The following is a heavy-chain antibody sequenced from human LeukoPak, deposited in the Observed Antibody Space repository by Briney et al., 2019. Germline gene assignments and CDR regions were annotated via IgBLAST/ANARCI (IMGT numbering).Heavy chain of an antibody. V-gene: IGHV1-2*04. J-gene: IGHJ4*02. CDR1: GYTFTGYY. Sequence: ASVKVSCKASGYTFTGYYMHWVRQAPGQGLEWMGWINPNSGGTNYAQKFQGWVTMTRDTSISTAYMELSRLRSDDTAVYYRARDYDYGSGSYDYWGQGTLVTVSS. CDR3: ARDYDYGSGSYDY. D-gene: IGHD3-10*01. CDR2: INPNSGGT.